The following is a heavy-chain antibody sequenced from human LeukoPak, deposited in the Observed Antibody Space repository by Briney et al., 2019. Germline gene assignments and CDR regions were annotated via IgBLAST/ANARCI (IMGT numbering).Heavy chain of an antibody. CDR1: GGSISSYY. D-gene: IGHD3-10*01. CDR2: IYYSGST. Sequence: SETLSLTCTVSGGSISSYYWSWIRQPPGKGLEWIGYIYYSGSTNYNPSLKSRVTISVDTSKNQFSLKLSSVTAADTAVYYCATDRAVSGEGSAPWGQGTLGPVS. V-gene: IGHV4-59*01. CDR3: ATDRAVSGEGSAP. J-gene: IGHJ5*02.